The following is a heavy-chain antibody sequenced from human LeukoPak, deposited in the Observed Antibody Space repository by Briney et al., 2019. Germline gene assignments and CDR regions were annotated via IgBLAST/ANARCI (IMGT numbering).Heavy chain of an antibody. V-gene: IGHV3-48*03. CDR3: AELGITMIGGV. D-gene: IGHD3-10*02. CDR1: GFTFSSYE. J-gene: IGHJ6*04. CDR2: ISSSGSTI. Sequence: WGSLRLSCAASGFTFSSYEMDWVRQAPGKGLEWVSYISSSGSTIYYADSVKGRFTISRDSAKNSLYLQMNSLRAEDTAGYYCAELGITMIGGVWGKGTTVTISS.